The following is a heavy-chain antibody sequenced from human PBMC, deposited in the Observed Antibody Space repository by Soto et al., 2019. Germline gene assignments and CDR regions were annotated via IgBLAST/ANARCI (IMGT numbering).Heavy chain of an antibody. CDR3: VRQGIDYLHGLVDV. Sequence: QVQVQQSGPRLVKPSETLSLTCTVSSGPTRSHNWGWIRQSPGRGLGWIGYVYSTGGTSYNPSLNRRVTISADTSTNHISLTLSSVTAADTAIYYCVRQGIDYLHGLVDVWGQGTAVSVSS. CDR1: SGPTRSHN. CDR2: VYSTGGT. D-gene: IGHD1-26*01. J-gene: IGHJ6*02. V-gene: IGHV4-59*08.